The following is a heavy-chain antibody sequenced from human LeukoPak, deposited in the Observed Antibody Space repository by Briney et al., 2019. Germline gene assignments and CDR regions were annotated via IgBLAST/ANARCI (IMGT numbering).Heavy chain of an antibody. Sequence: ASVKVSCKASGYTFTGYYMHWVRQAPGQGLEWMGWINPNSGGTNCAQKFQGWVTMTRDTSISTAYMELSRLRSDDTAVYYCARLNDYGGNSDAFDIWGQGTMVTVSS. CDR1: GYTFTGYY. CDR3: ARLNDYGGNSDAFDI. D-gene: IGHD4-23*01. CDR2: INPNSGGT. V-gene: IGHV1-2*04. J-gene: IGHJ3*02.